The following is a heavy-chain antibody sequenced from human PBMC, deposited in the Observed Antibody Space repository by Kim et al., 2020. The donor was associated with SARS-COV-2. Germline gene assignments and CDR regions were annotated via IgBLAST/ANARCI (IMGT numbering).Heavy chain of an antibody. V-gene: IGHV4-4*07. CDR3: AREAISFVRGIQFFDY. Sequence: SETLSLTCTVSGASINSDYWTWIRQPAGKGLEWIGRIYTSGGTNYNPSLKGRATISLDTSKNQFSLKLSSVTAADTAVYYCAREAISFVRGIQFFDYWGQGTLVTVSS. J-gene: IGHJ4*02. CDR1: GASINSDY. D-gene: IGHD3-10*02. CDR2: IYTSGGT.